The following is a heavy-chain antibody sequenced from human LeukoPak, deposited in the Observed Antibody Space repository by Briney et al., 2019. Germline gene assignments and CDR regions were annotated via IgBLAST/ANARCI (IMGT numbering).Heavy chain of an antibody. J-gene: IGHJ4*02. CDR1: GYSIRSGYY. Sequence: SETLSLTCAVSGYSIRSGYYWGWIRQPPGKGLEWIGSIYHSGITHYNLSLKSRVTISVDTSKNRFSLKLNSVTAADTAVYYCARAYDPVAFDYWGQGTLVTVSS. CDR3: ARAYDPVAFDY. CDR2: IYHSGIT. D-gene: IGHD1-1*01. V-gene: IGHV4-38-2*01.